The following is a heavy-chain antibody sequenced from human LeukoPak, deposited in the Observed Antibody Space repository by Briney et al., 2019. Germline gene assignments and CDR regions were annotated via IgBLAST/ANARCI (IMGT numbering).Heavy chain of an antibody. Sequence: GGSLRLSCAASGFTFSSYSMNWVRQAPGKGLEWVSSISSSSSYIYYADPVKGRFTISRDNAKNSLYLQMNSLRAEDTAVYYCARSTYYYDSSGYYEFDYWGQGTLVTVSS. D-gene: IGHD3-22*01. CDR3: ARSTYYYDSSGYYEFDY. CDR2: ISSSSSYI. V-gene: IGHV3-21*01. J-gene: IGHJ4*02. CDR1: GFTFSSYS.